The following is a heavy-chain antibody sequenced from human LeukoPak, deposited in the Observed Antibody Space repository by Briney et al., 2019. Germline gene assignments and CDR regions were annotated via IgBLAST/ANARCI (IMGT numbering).Heavy chain of an antibody. CDR2: IYSGGST. D-gene: IGHD3-16*01. V-gene: IGHV3-53*01. Sequence: GGSLRLSCAASGFAVSSIYMSWVCQAPGKGLEWVSVIYSGGSTYYADSVKGRFTISRDNSKNTLYLQMNSLRADDTAVYYCARGFGGVTAGYYWGQGTLVTVSS. CDR1: GFAVSSIY. J-gene: IGHJ4*02. CDR3: ARGFGGVTAGYY.